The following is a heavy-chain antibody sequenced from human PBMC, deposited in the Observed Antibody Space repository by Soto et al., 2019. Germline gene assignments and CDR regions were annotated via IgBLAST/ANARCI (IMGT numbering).Heavy chain of an antibody. CDR3: VKGASSIAARSWFDP. D-gene: IGHD6-6*01. CDR2: ISSNGGST. Sequence: PGGSLRLSCSASGFTFSSYAMHWVRQAPGKGLEYVSAISSNGGSTYYADSVKGRFTISRDNSKNTLYLQMSSLRAEDTAVYYCVKGASSIAARSWFDPWGQGTLVTVSS. J-gene: IGHJ5*02. CDR1: GFTFSSYA. V-gene: IGHV3-64D*06.